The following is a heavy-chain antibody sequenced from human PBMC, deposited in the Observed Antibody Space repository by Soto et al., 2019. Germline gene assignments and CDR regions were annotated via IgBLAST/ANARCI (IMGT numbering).Heavy chain of an antibody. D-gene: IGHD3-16*01. CDR1: GGTFSSYA. V-gene: IGHV1-69*13. CDR2: IIPIFGTA. Sequence: ASVKVSCKASGGTFSSYAISWVRQAPGQGLEWMGGIIPIFGTANYAQKFQGRVTITADESTSTAYMELSSLRSEDTAVYYCARDNQGGGPPYYYYGMDVWGQGTTVTVSS. J-gene: IGHJ6*02. CDR3: ARDNQGGGPPYYYYGMDV.